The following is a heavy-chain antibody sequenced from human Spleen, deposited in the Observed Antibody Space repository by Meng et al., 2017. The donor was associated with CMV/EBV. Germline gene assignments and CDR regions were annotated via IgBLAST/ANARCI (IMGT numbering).Heavy chain of an antibody. CDR1: GFTFRSYV. Sequence: QLVESGGALIQPGGSLRLSCVASGFTFRSYVMHWVRQAPGKGLEWVSRISDDGSVISYADSVKGRFTISRDNAKDTVYLQMNNLRVDDTAVYDCTRDLDWILFDFWGQGRLVTVSS. CDR2: ISDDGSVI. V-gene: IGHV3-74*01. D-gene: IGHD3/OR15-3a*01. J-gene: IGHJ4*02. CDR3: TRDLDWILFDF.